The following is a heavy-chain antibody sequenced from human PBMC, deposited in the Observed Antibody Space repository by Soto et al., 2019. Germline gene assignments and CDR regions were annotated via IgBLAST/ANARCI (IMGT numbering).Heavy chain of an antibody. D-gene: IGHD2-21*01. CDR2: IKSKTDGGTT. J-gene: IGHJ6*02. Sequence: EVQLVESGGGLVKPGGSLRLSCAASGFTFSNAWMSWVRQAPGKGLEWVGRIKSKTDGGTTDYAAPVKGRFTISRDDSKNTLYLQMNSLKTEDTAVYYCTTDPKKAIVVVKVYYYGMDVWGQGTTVTVSS. CDR3: TTDPKKAIVVVKVYYYGMDV. CDR1: GFTFSNAW. V-gene: IGHV3-15*01.